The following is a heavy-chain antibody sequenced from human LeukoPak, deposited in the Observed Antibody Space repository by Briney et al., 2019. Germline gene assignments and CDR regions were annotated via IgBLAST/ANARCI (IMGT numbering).Heavy chain of an antibody. CDR2: INPSGGST. J-gene: IGHJ4*02. D-gene: IGHD5-12*01. Sequence: ASVKVSCKASGYTFTRYYMHWVRQAPGQGLEWMGIINPSGGSTSYAQKFQGRVTMTRDTSTSTVYMELSSLRSEDTAVYYCARDNSREIVATIGFDYWGQGTLVTVSS. CDR1: GYTFTRYY. CDR3: ARDNSREIVATIGFDY. V-gene: IGHV1-46*01.